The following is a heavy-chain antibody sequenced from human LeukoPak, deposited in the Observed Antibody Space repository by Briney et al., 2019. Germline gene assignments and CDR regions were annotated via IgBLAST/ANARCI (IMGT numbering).Heavy chain of an antibody. CDR1: GFTFSSYW. D-gene: IGHD1-26*01. J-gene: IGHJ4*02. V-gene: IGHV3-74*01. CDR2: INSDGSST. CDR3: ARDRNTGSSYDNLFEY. Sequence: GGSLRLSCAASGFTFSSYWMHWVRQAPGKGLVWVSRINSDGSSTSYADSVKGRFTISRDNAKNTLYLQMNSLRAEDTSVYYCARDRNTGSSYDNLFEYWGQGSLVTVFS.